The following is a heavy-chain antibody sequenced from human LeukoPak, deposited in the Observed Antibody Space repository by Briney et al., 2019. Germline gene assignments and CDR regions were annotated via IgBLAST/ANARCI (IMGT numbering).Heavy chain of an antibody. Sequence: ASVKVSCKASGYTFTSYYMHWVRQAPGQGLEWMGIINPSGGSTSYAQKFQGRVTMTRNTSISTAYMELSSLRSEDTAVYYCAGGLWGGSYYFDYWGQGTLVTVSS. V-gene: IGHV1-46*01. J-gene: IGHJ4*02. CDR3: AGGLWGGSYYFDY. CDR1: GYTFTSYY. D-gene: IGHD1-26*01. CDR2: INPSGGST.